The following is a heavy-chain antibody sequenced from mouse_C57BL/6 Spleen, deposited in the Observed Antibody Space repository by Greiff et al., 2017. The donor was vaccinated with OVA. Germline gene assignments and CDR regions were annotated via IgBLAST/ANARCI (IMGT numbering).Heavy chain of an antibody. D-gene: IGHD3-2*02. V-gene: IGHV1-15*01. CDR1: GYTFTDYE. Sequence: VQLKESGAELVRPGASVTLSCKASGYTFTDYEMHWVKQTPVHGLEWIGAIDPETGGTAYNQKFKGKAILTADKSSSTAYMELRSLTSEDSAVYYCTTAQATDYWGQGTTLTGSS. J-gene: IGHJ2*01. CDR3: TTAQATDY. CDR2: IDPETGGT.